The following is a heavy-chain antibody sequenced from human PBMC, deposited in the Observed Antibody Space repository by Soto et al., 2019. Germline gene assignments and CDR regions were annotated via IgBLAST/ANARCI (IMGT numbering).Heavy chain of an antibody. V-gene: IGHV1-69*02. J-gene: IGHJ3*02. Sequence: QVQLVQSGAEVKKPGSSVKVSCKDSGGTFSTYSMFWVRQAPGQGLEWMGRIIPMLGIRNYAQRFQDRVKITADKSTATDHMELSSLRSEDTALYYCTIGSWSGEVFDIWGQGTMVTVSS. D-gene: IGHD2-21*01. CDR2: IIPMLGIR. CDR3: TIGSWSGEVFDI. CDR1: GGTFSTYS.